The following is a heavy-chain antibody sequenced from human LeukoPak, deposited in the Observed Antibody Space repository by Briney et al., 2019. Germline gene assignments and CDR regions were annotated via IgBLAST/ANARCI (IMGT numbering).Heavy chain of an antibody. Sequence: GASVKVSCKASGYTFTSYDINWVRQATGQGLEWMGWMNPNSGNTGYAQKFQGRVTMTRNTSISTAYMELSSLRSEDTAMYYCARGRYCSGGSCYGDWFDPWGQGTLVTVSS. J-gene: IGHJ5*02. CDR2: MNPNSGNT. CDR3: ARGRYCSGGSCYGDWFDP. D-gene: IGHD2-15*01. CDR1: GYTFTSYD. V-gene: IGHV1-8*01.